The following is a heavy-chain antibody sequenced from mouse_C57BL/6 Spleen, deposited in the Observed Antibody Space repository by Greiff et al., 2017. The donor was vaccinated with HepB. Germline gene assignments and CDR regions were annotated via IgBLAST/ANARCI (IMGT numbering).Heavy chain of an antibody. CDR1: GYTFTSYW. CDR3: ARRRDYDYADYYAMDY. Sequence: QVQLQQPGAELVKPGASVKMSCKASGYTFTSYWITWVKQRPGQGLEWIGDIYPGSGSTNYNEKFKSKATLTVDTSSSTAYMQLSSLTSEDSAVYYCARRRDYDYADYYAMDYWGQGTSVTVSS. V-gene: IGHV1-55*01. CDR2: IYPGSGST. D-gene: IGHD2-4*01. J-gene: IGHJ4*01.